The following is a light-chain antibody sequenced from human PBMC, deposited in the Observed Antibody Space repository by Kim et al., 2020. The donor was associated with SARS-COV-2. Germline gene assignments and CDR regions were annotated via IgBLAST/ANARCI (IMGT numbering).Light chain of an antibody. V-gene: IGLV3-1*01. CDR2: QDN. CDR3: QAGDSHMEV. Sequence: SYELTQPPSVSVSPGQTASITCSGHRLGDKYACWYQQRPGQSPVLVIYQDNKRPSGIPERFSGSNSGNTATLTISGTQAMDEADYYCQAGDSHMEVFGGGTHLTLL. CDR1: RLGDKY. J-gene: IGLJ2*01.